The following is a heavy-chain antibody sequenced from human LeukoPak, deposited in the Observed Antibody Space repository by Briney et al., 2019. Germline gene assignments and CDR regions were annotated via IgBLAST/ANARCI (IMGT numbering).Heavy chain of an antibody. D-gene: IGHD6-13*01. V-gene: IGHV3-30-3*01. CDR3: TRDQLGMGDD. Sequence: PGRSLRLSCAASGFTFSNFAMHWVRQAPGKGLEWVAVIAYDGSNKFYADSVKGRFTISRDNSKNTLYLQMNSLRAEDTAVYYCTRDQLGMGDDWGQGTLVTVSS. CDR2: IAYDGSNK. J-gene: IGHJ4*02. CDR1: GFTFSNFA.